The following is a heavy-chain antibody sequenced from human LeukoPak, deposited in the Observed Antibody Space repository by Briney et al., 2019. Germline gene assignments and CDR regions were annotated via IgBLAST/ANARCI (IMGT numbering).Heavy chain of an antibody. Sequence: PGGSLRLSCAASGFTFSSYDMHWVRQATGKGLEWVSAIGTAGDTYYPGSVKGRFTISRENAKNSLYLQMNSLRAGDTAVYYCARGVSPYYYYYMDVWGKGTTVTVSS. CDR2: IGTAGDT. CDR1: GFTFSSYD. CDR3: ARGVSPYYYYYMDV. V-gene: IGHV3-13*01. J-gene: IGHJ6*03. D-gene: IGHD3-16*01.